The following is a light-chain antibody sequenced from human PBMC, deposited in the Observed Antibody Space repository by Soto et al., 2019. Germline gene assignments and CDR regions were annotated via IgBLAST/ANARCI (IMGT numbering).Light chain of an antibody. V-gene: IGKV3-20*01. CDR1: QSVSSSY. Sequence: DMELTQSPGTLSLSPGERATLSCRASQSVSSSYLAWYQQKPGQAPRLLIYGASSRATGIPDRFSSSGSGTDFTITISRLEPEDYAVYYYHQYGSSPPFTFGHGTKVDIQ. J-gene: IGKJ3*01. CDR3: HQYGSSPPFT. CDR2: GAS.